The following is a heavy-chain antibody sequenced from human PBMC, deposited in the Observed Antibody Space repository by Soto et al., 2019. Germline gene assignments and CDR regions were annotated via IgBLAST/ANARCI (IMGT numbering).Heavy chain of an antibody. CDR3: ARGRASSSCYRSCKNWFDP. D-gene: IGHD2-15*01. Sequence: QVQLVQSGAEVKKPGASVKVSCKASGYTFTSYDINWVRQATGQGLEWMGWMNPNSGNTGYAQKFQGRVTMTRNTSISTAYMELSSLRSEDTAVYYCARGRASSSCYRSCKNWFDPWGQGTLVTVSS. V-gene: IGHV1-8*01. CDR1: GYTFTSYD. J-gene: IGHJ5*02. CDR2: MNPNSGNT.